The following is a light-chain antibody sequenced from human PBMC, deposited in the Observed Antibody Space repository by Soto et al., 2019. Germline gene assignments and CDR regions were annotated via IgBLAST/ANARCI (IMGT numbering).Light chain of an antibody. J-gene: IGKJ1*01. CDR1: QSISTN. V-gene: IGKV3-15*01. CDR2: GAS. CDR3: QQYNNWPPWT. Sequence: EIGMKHSPATLSVSPGERATLSCRASQSISTNLAWYQQKPGQAPRLLISGASTRATGIPARFSGSASGTDFTLTISSLQSEDFAVYYCQQYNNWPPWTFGQGTNVAI.